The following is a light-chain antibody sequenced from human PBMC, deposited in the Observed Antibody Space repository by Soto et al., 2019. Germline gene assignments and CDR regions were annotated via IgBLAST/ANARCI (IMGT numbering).Light chain of an antibody. J-gene: IGLJ1*01. CDR2: DVS. V-gene: IGLV2-14*01. CDR1: SSDVGGSNY. CDR3: SSYPSSSTRV. Sequence: QSVLTQPASVSGSPGQSNTISCTGTSSDVGGSNYVSWYQQHPGKAPKLMIYDVSIRPSGVSNRFSGSKSGNTASLTISGLQAEDEADYYCSSYPSSSTRVFGTGTKLTVL.